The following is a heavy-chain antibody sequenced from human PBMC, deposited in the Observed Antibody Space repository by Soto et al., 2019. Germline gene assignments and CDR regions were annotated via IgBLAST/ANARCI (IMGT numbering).Heavy chain of an antibody. CDR3: ARDGDESGYDPYYYGMDV. CDR2: ISSSSSTI. CDR1: GFTFSSYS. V-gene: IGHV3-48*02. J-gene: IGHJ6*02. D-gene: IGHD5-12*01. Sequence: AGSLRLSCAASGFTFSSYSMNWVLQAPGKGLEWVSYISSSSSTIYYADSVKGRFTISRDNAKNSLYLQMNSLRDEDTAVYYCARDGDESGYDPYYYGMDVWGQGTTVTVSS.